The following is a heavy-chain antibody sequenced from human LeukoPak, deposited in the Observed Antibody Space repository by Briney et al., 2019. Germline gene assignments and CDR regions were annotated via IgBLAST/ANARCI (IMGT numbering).Heavy chain of an antibody. CDR2: ISSSSSYI. D-gene: IGHD6-19*01. J-gene: IGHJ4*02. CDR1: GFTFSSYS. CDR3: AREHGIEV. V-gene: IGHV3-21*06. Sequence: GGSLRLSCAASGFTFSSYSMNWVRQAPGKGLEWVSSISSSSSYIYYEDSVRGRFTISRDNSKNSPYLQMNSLRAEDTAVYYCAREHGIEVWGQGTLVTVSS.